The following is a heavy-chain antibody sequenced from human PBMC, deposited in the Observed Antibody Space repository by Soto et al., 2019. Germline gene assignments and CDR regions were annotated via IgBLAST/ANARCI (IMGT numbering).Heavy chain of an antibody. J-gene: IGHJ4*02. V-gene: IGHV3-48*03. D-gene: IGHD6-6*01. Sequence: GGSLRLSCAASGFTFSSYEMNWVRQAPGKGLEWVSYISSSGSTIYYADSVKGRFTISRDNAKNSLYLQMNSLRAEDTAVYYCASLSWPRVHSIAARECDYWGQGTLVTVSS. CDR1: GFTFSSYE. CDR3: ASLSWPRVHSIAARECDY. CDR2: ISSSGSTI.